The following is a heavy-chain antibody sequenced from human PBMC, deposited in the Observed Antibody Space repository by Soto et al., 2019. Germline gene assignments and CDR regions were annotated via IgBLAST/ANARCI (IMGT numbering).Heavy chain of an antibody. CDR2: IVPILGIA. Sequence: QVQLVQSGAEVKKPGSSVKVSCKASGGTFSSYTISWVRQAPGQGLEWMGRIVPILGIANYAQKFQGRVTITADKXXSXAXRELSSLRSEDTAVYYCAREVMITFGGVIVTNGMDVWGQGTTVTVSS. D-gene: IGHD3-16*02. J-gene: IGHJ6*02. CDR3: AREVMITFGGVIVTNGMDV. CDR1: GGTFSSYT. V-gene: IGHV1-69*08.